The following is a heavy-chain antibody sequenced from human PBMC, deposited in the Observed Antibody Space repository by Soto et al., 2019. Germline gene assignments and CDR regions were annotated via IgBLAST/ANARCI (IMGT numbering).Heavy chain of an antibody. CDR3: ARELSLGDYGSDL. J-gene: IGHJ6*02. CDR2: IYYSGST. D-gene: IGHD3-3*01. CDR1: GGSISSGDYY. V-gene: IGHV4-30-4*01. Sequence: PSETLSVTCTVSGGSISSGDYYWSWIRQPPGKGLEWIGNIYYSGSTYYNPSLKSRVTISVDTSKKQFPLKLSSVTAADTAVYYCARELSLGDYGSDLWGQGTTVTSP.